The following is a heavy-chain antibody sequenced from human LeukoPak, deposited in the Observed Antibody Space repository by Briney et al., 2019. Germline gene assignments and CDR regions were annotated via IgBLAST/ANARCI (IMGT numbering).Heavy chain of an antibody. J-gene: IGHJ4*02. D-gene: IGHD1-14*01. V-gene: IGHV3-30*04. Sequence: TGGSLRLSCAASGFTFSNYIMHWVRQAPGKGLDWVAVILENGSYQYYADSVKGRFTISRDNSKSTLFLQMNSLRDEDTAIYYCARVQGGGFRTADYWGQGTLVAVSS. CDR3: ARVQGGGFRTADY. CDR2: ILENGSYQ. CDR1: GFTFSNYI.